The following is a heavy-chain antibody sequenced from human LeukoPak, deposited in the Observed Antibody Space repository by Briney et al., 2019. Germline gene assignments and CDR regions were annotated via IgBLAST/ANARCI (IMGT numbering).Heavy chain of an antibody. V-gene: IGHV1-2*02. CDR1: GYTFTGYY. Sequence: ASVKVSCKASGYTFTGYYMHWVRQAPGQGLEWMGWINPNSGGTSYAQKFQGRVTMTRDTSTSTVYMELSSLRSEDTAVYYCARGGGDYYDSSGYYAYYFDYWGQGTLVTVSS. D-gene: IGHD3-22*01. CDR2: INPNSGGT. CDR3: ARGGGDYYDSSGYYAYYFDY. J-gene: IGHJ4*02.